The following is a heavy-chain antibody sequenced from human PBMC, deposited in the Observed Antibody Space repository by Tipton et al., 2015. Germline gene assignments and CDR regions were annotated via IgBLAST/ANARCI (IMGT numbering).Heavy chain of an antibody. D-gene: IGHD7-27*01. Sequence: TLSLTCAVYSGSFSGYHWSWIRQPPGKGLEWIGEINDSGSTNYNPSLKSRVTMSRDTSKNQFSLKLTSVTAADTAVYYCARDRAWGFDYWGQGTLVTVSS. CDR2: INDSGST. J-gene: IGHJ4*02. V-gene: IGHV4-34*01. CDR3: ARDRAWGFDY. CDR1: SGSFSGYH.